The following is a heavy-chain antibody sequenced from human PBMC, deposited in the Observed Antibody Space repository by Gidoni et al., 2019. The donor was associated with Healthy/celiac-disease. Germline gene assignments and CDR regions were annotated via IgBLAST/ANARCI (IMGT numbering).Heavy chain of an antibody. CDR1: GFTFSNYA. CDR3: ARDSGSYS. D-gene: IGHD1-26*01. J-gene: IGHJ4*02. CDR2: ISGSGRST. V-gene: IGHV3-23*01. Sequence: EAHLLESGGGSVQQGGSPRPSCAASGFTFSNYAMSWVRQAPGKVLEWVSAISGSGRSTYYADSVKGRFTISRDNSKNTLYLQMNSLRAEDTAVYYCARDSGSYSWGQGTLVTVSS.